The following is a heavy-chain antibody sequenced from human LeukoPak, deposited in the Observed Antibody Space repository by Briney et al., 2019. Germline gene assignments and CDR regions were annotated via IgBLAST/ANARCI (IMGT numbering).Heavy chain of an antibody. CDR2: ISYAGNNK. D-gene: IGHD6-25*01. Sequence: GGSLRLSCAASGFTFDTYAMHWVRQAPGKRLEWVALISYAGNNKFYRDSVKGRFSVSRDNSKSTLQMDNLRLEDTAVYYCARAGSAGLYYYYMDVWGKGTMVTVSS. V-gene: IGHV3-30-3*01. J-gene: IGHJ6*03. CDR3: ARAGSAGLYYYYMDV. CDR1: GFTFDTYA.